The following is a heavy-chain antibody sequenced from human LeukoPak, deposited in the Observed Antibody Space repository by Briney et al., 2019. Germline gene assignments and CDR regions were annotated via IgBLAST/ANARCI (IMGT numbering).Heavy chain of an antibody. CDR2: IIPILGIA. J-gene: IGHJ4*02. Sequence: SVKVSCKASGGTFSSYAISWVRQAPGQGLEWMGRIIPILGIANYAQKFQGRVTITADKSTSTAYMELSRLTSDDTAFYYCARGDSSSWYFLEYWGQGTLVTVSS. D-gene: IGHD6-13*01. V-gene: IGHV1-69*04. CDR3: ARGDSSSWYFLEY. CDR1: GGTFSSYA.